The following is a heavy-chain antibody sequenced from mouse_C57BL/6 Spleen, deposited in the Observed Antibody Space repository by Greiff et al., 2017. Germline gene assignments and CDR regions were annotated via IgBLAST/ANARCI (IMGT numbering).Heavy chain of an antibody. J-gene: IGHJ2*01. V-gene: IGHV5-6*01. CDR3: ASDYYGSSYGY. D-gene: IGHD1-1*01. CDR2: ISSGGSYT. CDR1: GFTFSSYG. Sequence: DVHLVESGGDLVKPGGSLKLSCAASGFTFSSYGMSWVRQTPDKRLAWVATISSGGSYTYYPDSVKGRFTSSRDNAKNTLYLQMSSLKSEDTAMYYCASDYYGSSYGYWGQGTTLTVSS.